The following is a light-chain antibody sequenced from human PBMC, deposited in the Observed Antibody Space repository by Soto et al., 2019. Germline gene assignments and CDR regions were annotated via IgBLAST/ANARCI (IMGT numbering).Light chain of an antibody. CDR2: GAS. J-gene: IGKJ2*02. CDR1: QGVSTN. V-gene: IGKV3-15*01. CDR3: QQYNNWPRT. Sequence: EIVMTQSPATLSVSPGERATLSCRASQGVSTNLAWYQQKPGQAPRLLIYGASTRATGIPARFSGSGSGTYFTLTVSSLQSEDFAIYYCQQYNNWPRTFGQGTKLEIK.